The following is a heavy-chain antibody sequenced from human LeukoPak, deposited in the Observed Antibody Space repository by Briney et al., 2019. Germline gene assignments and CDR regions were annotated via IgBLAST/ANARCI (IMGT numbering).Heavy chain of an antibody. J-gene: IGHJ4*02. CDR3: ARVRFLEWLNLDY. CDR2: ISSSSSYI. Sequence: GGSLRLSCAASGFTFSSYSMNWVRQAPGKGLEWVSSISSSSSYIYYADSVKGRFTISRDNAKNSLYLQMNSLRAEDTAVYYCARVRFLEWLNLDYWGQGTLVTVSS. D-gene: IGHD3-3*01. CDR1: GFTFSSYS. V-gene: IGHV3-21*04.